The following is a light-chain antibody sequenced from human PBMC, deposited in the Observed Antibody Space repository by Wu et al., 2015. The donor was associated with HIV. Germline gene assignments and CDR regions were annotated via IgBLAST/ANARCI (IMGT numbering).Light chain of an antibody. J-gene: IGKJ4*01. CDR1: QDISNY. Sequence: AIRITQSPSSLSAFTGDRVTITCRASQDISNYLAWYQQKPGKTPKLLIYAASTLQSGVPSRFSGSGSGTDFTLTISNLQSEDFATYYCQQYYSYLTFGGGTKVEIK. V-gene: IGKV1-8*01. CDR3: QQYYSYLT. CDR2: AAS.